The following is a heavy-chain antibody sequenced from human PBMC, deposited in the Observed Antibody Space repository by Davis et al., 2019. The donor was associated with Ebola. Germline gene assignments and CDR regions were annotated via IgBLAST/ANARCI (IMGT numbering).Heavy chain of an antibody. CDR1: EFTFSSYW. CDR2: IKQDGSEK. Sequence: GESLKISCAASEFTFSSYWMSWVRQAPGKGLEWVANIKQDGSEKYYVDSVKGRFTISRDNAKNSLYLQMNSLRAEDTAVYYCARPQKPYYYGSGNPNYYGMDVWGQGTTVTVSS. J-gene: IGHJ6*02. D-gene: IGHD3-10*01. V-gene: IGHV3-7*03. CDR3: ARPQKPYYYGSGNPNYYGMDV.